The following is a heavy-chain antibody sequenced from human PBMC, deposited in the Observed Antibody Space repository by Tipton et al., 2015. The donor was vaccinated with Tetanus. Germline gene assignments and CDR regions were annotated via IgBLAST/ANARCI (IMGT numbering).Heavy chain of an antibody. CDR3: AKDKNYEVGASEY. D-gene: IGHD1-26*01. Sequence: SLRLSCAASGFTFSSYAMSWVRQAPGKGLEWVSAISGSGGSTHYADSVKGRFTISRDNSKNTLYLQMNSLRAEDTAVYYCAKDKNYEVGASEYWGQGTLVTVSS. CDR1: GFTFSSYA. V-gene: IGHV3-23*01. CDR2: ISGSGGST. J-gene: IGHJ4*02.